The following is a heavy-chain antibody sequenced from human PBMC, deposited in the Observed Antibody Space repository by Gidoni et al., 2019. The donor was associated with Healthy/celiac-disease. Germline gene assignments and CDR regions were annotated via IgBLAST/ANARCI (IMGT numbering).Heavy chain of an antibody. CDR3: ARDSYGGAFDI. V-gene: IGHV3-48*01. CDR1: GFTFSSYS. J-gene: IGHJ3*02. CDR2: ISSSSSTI. D-gene: IGHD4-17*01. Sequence: EVQLVESGGGLVQPGGSLRLSCAASGFTFSSYSMNWVRQAPGKGLEGVSYISSSSSTIYYADSVKGRFTISRDNAKNSLYLQMNSLRAEDTAVYYCARDSYGGAFDIWGQGTMVTVSS.